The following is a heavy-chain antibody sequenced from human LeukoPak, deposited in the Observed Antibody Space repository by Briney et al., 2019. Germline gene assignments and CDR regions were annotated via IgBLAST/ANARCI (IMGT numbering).Heavy chain of an antibody. J-gene: IGHJ5*02. CDR3: ARDPFGSGNWFDP. V-gene: IGHV1-18*01. CDR1: GLTFTSYG. D-gene: IGHD3-10*01. CDR2: MNTYNGNT. Sequence: ASVKVSCKASGLTFTSYGISWVRQAPGQGLEWMGWMNTYNGNTNYAQRLQGTVTMTIDTSTSTAYMELRSLRSDDTAIYYCARDPFGSGNWFDPWGQGTLVTVSS.